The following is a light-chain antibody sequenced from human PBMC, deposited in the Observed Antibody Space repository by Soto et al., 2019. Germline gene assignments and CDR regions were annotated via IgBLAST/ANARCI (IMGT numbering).Light chain of an antibody. V-gene: IGKV3-15*01. CDR3: QQYNNWPPYT. CDR2: GAS. CDR1: QSVSSN. J-gene: IGKJ2*01. Sequence: EIVMTQSPATLSVSPGERATLSCRASQSVSSNLAWYQQKPGQAPRLHIYGASTRATGIPARFSGSGSGTEFTLTISILQSEDFAVYYCQQYNNWPPYTFGQGTKLEIK.